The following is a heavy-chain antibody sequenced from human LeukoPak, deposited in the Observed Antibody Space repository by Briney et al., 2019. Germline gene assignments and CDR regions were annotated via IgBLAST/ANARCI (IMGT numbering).Heavy chain of an antibody. CDR3: ARGPTTVRGDRTKWFDP. CDR2: IYYSGTT. Sequence: SETLSLTCAVSGGSISGYYWSWFRQPPGKRLEWLGHIYYSGTTNYNPSLKSRVTVSVDMSKNQFSLELNSVTAADTAVYYCARGPTTVRGDRTKWFDPWGQETLVTASS. CDR1: GGSISGYY. V-gene: IGHV4-59*01. D-gene: IGHD3-10*01. J-gene: IGHJ5*02.